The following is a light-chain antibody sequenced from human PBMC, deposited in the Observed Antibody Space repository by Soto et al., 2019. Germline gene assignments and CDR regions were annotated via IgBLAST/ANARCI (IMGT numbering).Light chain of an antibody. Sequence: DIVMTQSPDSLAVSLGERAAINCKSSQSVLYTSNNKNYLAWYRQKPGQPPKLLIYWASTRASGVPDRFSGSGSGTDFTLTISSLQAEDVAVYYCQQYFSTPITFGQGTRLELK. CDR3: QQYFSTPIT. CDR1: QSVLYTSNNKNY. CDR2: WAS. J-gene: IGKJ5*01. V-gene: IGKV4-1*01.